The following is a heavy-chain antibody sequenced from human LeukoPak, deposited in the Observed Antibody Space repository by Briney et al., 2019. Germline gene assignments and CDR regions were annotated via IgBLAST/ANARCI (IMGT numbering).Heavy chain of an antibody. V-gene: IGHV4-39*01. CDR3: ARANAVTTVLFDL. CDR2: IHYSGGT. CDR1: GGXVSSSNCH. J-gene: IGHJ2*01. D-gene: IGHD4-17*01. Sequence: SETLSLTCSVSGGXVSSSNCHWGWLRQPPGKGLEWIGSIHYSGGTYYNSSLKSRVTMSVDTSKNQLSLNLISVTAADTAIYYCARANAVTTVLFDLWGRGTLVTVSS.